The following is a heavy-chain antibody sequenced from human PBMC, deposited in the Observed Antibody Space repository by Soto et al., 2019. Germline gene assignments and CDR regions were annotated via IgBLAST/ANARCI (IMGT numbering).Heavy chain of an antibody. CDR2: INAGNGNT. CDR3: ARVSMTLTTIDY. Sequence: GASVKVSCKASGYTFTSYAMHWVRQAPGQRLEWMGWINAGNGNTKYSQKFQGRVTITRDTSASTAYMGLSSLRSEDTAVYYCARVSMTLTTIDYWGQGTLVTVSS. D-gene: IGHD3-22*01. CDR1: GYTFTSYA. J-gene: IGHJ4*02. V-gene: IGHV1-3*01.